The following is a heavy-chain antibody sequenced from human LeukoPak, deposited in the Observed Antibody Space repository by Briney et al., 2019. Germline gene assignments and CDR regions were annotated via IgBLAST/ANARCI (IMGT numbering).Heavy chain of an antibody. J-gene: IGHJ4*02. CDR1: GFTFSSSA. CDR3: AKSGYNRFDY. D-gene: IGHD5-24*01. V-gene: IGHV3-23*01. Sequence: PGGSLRLSCAASGFTFSSSAMRWVRQAPGKGLEWVSSISGSGSGGSTYYADSVKGRFTISRDNYKNTLYLQMNSLRAEDTAVYYCAKSGYNRFDYWGQGTLVTVSS. CDR2: ISGSGSGGST.